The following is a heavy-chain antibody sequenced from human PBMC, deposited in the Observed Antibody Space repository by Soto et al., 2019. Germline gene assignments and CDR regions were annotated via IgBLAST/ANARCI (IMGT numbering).Heavy chain of an antibody. CDR2: IDPSDSYT. CDR3: ARDDLPTTVTTNYYYYGMDV. V-gene: IGHV5-10-1*01. J-gene: IGHJ6*02. Sequence: EVQLVQSGAEVKKPGESLRISCKGSGYSFTSYWISWVRQMPGKGLEWMGRIDPSDSYTNYSPSFQGHVTISADKSISTAYLQWSSLKASDTAMYYCARDDLPTTVTTNYYYYGMDVWGQGTTVTVSS. CDR1: GYSFTSYW. D-gene: IGHD4-17*01.